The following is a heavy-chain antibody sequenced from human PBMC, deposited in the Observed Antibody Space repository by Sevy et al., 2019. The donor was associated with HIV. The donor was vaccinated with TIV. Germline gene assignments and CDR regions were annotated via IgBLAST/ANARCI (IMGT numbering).Heavy chain of an antibody. D-gene: IGHD3-22*01. V-gene: IGHV3-30*04. Sequence: GGSLRLSCAASGFTFSNYAMYWVRQAPGKGLEWVAVISYDGNNKDYRDSVKGRFTISRDNSKNTLYLQMNSMRAEDTAVYYCAGHHYDSTGYYFPLDYWGQGTLVTVSP. J-gene: IGHJ4*02. CDR2: ISYDGNNK. CDR3: AGHHYDSTGYYFPLDY. CDR1: GFTFSNYA.